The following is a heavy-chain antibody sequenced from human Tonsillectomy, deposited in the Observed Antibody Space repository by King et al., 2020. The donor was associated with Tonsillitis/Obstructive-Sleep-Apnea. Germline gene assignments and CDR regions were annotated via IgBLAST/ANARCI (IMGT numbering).Heavy chain of an antibody. Sequence: VQLVESGGGLVQPGGSLRLSCAAPGFTFNSYWMSWVRQAPGKGLEWVANIKEDGSEKYYVDSVKGRFTISRDNAKNTLYLQMNSLRAEDTAVYYCARDLTPIYDSSRYYDAFDIWGQGTVVTVSS. D-gene: IGHD3-22*01. CDR2: IKEDGSEK. CDR1: GFTFNSYW. CDR3: ARDLTPIYDSSRYYDAFDI. V-gene: IGHV3-7*01. J-gene: IGHJ3*02.